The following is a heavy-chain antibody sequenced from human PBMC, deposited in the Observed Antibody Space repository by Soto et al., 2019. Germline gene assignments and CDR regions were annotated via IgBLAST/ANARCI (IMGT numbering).Heavy chain of an antibody. Sequence: GASVKVSCKASGYTFTSYGISWVRQAPGQGLEWMGWISAYNGNTNYAQKLQGRVTMTTDTSTSTAYMELRSLRSDDTAVYYCARDLKRTFWSGYYRNFDYWGQGTLVTVSS. CDR3: ARDLKRTFWSGYYRNFDY. J-gene: IGHJ4*02. CDR1: GYTFTSYG. CDR2: ISAYNGNT. D-gene: IGHD3-3*01. V-gene: IGHV1-18*01.